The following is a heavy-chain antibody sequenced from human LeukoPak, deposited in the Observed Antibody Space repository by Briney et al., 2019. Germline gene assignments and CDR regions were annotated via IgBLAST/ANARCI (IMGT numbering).Heavy chain of an antibody. D-gene: IGHD2-2*01. Sequence: PGGSLRLSCAGSGFTFSTSWMSWVRQAPGKGLEWVANINQDGSEKSFVDSVKGRFTISRDNAKNSLYLQMNSLRAEDTAVYYCASFFSSTSYQGGFHYYYGMDVWGQGTTVTVSS. CDR2: INQDGSEK. CDR1: GFTFSTSW. V-gene: IGHV3-7*02. J-gene: IGHJ6*02. CDR3: ASFFSSTSYQGGFHYYYGMDV.